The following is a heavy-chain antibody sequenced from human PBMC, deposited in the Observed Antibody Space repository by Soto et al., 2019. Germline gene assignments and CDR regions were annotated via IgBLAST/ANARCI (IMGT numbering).Heavy chain of an antibody. CDR2: IGLAGDT. V-gene: IGHV3-13*01. J-gene: IGHJ6*02. CDR1: GFTFSSYG. D-gene: IGHD6-25*01. CDR3: ARGGIAPGYGMDV. Sequence: EVQLVESGGGFVQPGGSLRLSCAASGFTFSSYGMHWVRQAPGKGLEWVSRIGLAGDTNYSGSVKGRFTTSKEDARNSLFLQMNSLRAGDTAVYYCARGGIAPGYGMDVWGQGTTVTVSS.